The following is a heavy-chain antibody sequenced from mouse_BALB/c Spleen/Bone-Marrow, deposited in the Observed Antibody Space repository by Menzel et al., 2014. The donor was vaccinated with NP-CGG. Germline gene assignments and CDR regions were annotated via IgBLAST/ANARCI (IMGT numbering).Heavy chain of an antibody. CDR2: INAGSGGT. V-gene: IGHV1-54*01. D-gene: IGHD4-1*01. Sequence: QVQLKQSGAELVGPGTSVKVSCKASGYVFTNYLIEWVKQRPGQGLEWIGVINAGSGGTDYSEKFKGEATLTADKSSSTAYMQLSSLTSDDSAVYFCARSLTGKKTFDYWGQGTTLTVSS. CDR3: ARSLTGKKTFDY. CDR1: GYVFTNYL. J-gene: IGHJ2*01.